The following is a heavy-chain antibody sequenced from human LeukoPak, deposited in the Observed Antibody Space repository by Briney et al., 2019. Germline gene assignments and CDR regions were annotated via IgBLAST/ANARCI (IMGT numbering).Heavy chain of an antibody. D-gene: IGHD2-21*02. CDR3: ARHALATVTDPSFDY. V-gene: IGHV4-39*01. J-gene: IGHJ4*02. CDR2: LYHSGST. CDR1: SGSISTPGYY. Sequence: PSETLSLTCTVSSGSISTPGYYWGWIRQPPGKGLEWIGSLYHSGSTYYKPSLKSRATISVDKSKNQCSLKLRSVTAADTAVYYCARHALATVTDPSFDYWGQGTLVTVSS.